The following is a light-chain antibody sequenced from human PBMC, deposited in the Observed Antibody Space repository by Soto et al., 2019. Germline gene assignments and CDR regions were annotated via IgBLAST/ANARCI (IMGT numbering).Light chain of an antibody. V-gene: IGLV2-14*01. CDR2: GVT. J-gene: IGLJ2*01. CDR1: SSDVGGYNY. Sequence: QSALTQPASVSGSPGQSITISCTGTSSDVGGYNYVSWYQQHPGKAPKLMIYGVTNRPSGLSNRFSGAKSGNTASLTISGLQAEDEADYYCSSYTSSTTLSVVFGGGTKLTVL. CDR3: SSYTSSTTLSVV.